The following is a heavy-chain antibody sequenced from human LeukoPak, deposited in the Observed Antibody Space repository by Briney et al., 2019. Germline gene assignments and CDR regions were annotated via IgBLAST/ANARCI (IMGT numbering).Heavy chain of an antibody. CDR1: GYTFTGYY. CDR2: LNPNSGAT. D-gene: IGHD3-10*01. J-gene: IGHJ4*02. CDR3: ARDSGERGSGSYLIAY. V-gene: IGHV1-2*02. Sequence: GASVKVSCKASGYTFTGYYIHWVRQAPGQGLEWMGWLNPNSGATNYAQKFQGRVTMTRDTSISTAYMELSRLRSDDTAVYYCARDSGERGSGSYLIAYWGQGTLVTVSS.